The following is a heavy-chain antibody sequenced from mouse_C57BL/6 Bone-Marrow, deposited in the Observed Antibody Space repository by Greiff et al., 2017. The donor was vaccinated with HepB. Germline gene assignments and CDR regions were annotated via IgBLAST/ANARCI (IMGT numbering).Heavy chain of an antibody. J-gene: IGHJ1*03. CDR1: GFTFSNYW. V-gene: IGHV6-3*01. CDR2: IRLKSDNYAT. Sequence: DVQLQESGGGLVQPGGSMKLSCVASGFTFSNYWMNWVRQSPEKGLEWVAQIRLKSDNYATHYAESVKGRFTISRDDSKSSVYLQMNNLRAEDTGIYYCSLITTVVATWYFDVWGTGTTVTVSS. CDR3: SLITTVVATWYFDV. D-gene: IGHD1-1*01.